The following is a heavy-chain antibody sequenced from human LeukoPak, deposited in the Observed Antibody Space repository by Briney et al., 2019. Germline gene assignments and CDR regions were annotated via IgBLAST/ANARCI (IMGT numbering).Heavy chain of an antibody. V-gene: IGHV3-48*02. D-gene: IGHD5-12*01. CDR1: GFTFSSFS. CDR3: AREEFSGSNYFDY. CDR2: IISSSSTI. J-gene: IGHJ4*02. Sequence: GGSLRLSCAASGFTFSSFSMNWVRQAPGKGLEWISYIISSSSTIYYADSVKGRFTISRDNAKNSLYLQMNSLRDKDTAVYYCAREEFSGSNYFDYWGQGTLVTVSS.